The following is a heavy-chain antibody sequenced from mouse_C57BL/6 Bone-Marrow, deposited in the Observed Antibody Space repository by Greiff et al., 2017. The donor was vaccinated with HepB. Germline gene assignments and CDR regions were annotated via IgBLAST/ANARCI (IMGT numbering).Heavy chain of an antibody. Sequence: QVQLQQPGAELVRPGTSVTLSCKASGYTFTSYWMHWVKQRPGQGLEWIGVIDPSDSYTNYNQKFKGKSTLTVDTSSSTAYMQRSSLTSEDSAVYYGARGRLRRGGAMDYWGQGTSVTVSS. J-gene: IGHJ4*01. CDR2: IDPSDSYT. CDR1: GYTFTSYW. CDR3: ARGRLRRGGAMDY. D-gene: IGHD2-4*01. V-gene: IGHV1-59*01.